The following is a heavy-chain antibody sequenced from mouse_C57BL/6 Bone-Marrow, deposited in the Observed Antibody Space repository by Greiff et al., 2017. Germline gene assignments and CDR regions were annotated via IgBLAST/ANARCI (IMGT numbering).Heavy chain of an antibody. CDR2: IRNKANGYTT. J-gene: IGHJ1*03. Sequence: EVKVVESGGGLVQPGGSLSLSCAASGFTFTDYYMSWVRQPPGKALEWLGFIRNKANGYTTEYSASVKGRFTISRDNSQSILYLQMNALRAEDSATYYCASLLTGYWYFDVWGTGTTVTVSS. V-gene: IGHV7-3*01. CDR3: ASLLTGYWYFDV. D-gene: IGHD4-1*01. CDR1: GFTFTDYY.